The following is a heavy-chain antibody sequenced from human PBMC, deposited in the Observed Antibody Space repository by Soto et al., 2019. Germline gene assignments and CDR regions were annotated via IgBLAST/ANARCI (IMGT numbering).Heavy chain of an antibody. V-gene: IGHV4-4*07. CDR2: IYTSGST. CDR1: VGSISSYY. CDR3: ARDHYDILTGYELPFDY. J-gene: IGHJ4*02. Sequence: PSETLSLTCTVSVGSISSYYWSWIRQPAGKGLEWIGRIYTSGSTNYNPSLKSRVTTSVDTSKNQFSLKLSSVTAADTAVYYCARDHYDILTGYELPFDYWGQGTLVTVSS. D-gene: IGHD3-9*01.